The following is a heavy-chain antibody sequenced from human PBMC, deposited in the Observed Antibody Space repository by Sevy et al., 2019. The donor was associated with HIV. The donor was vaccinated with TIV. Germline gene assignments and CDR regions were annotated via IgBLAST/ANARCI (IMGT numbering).Heavy chain of an antibody. V-gene: IGHV1-69*13. CDR3: ARDFSGYYDSSGYTYFQH. Sequence: SVKVSCKASGGTFSSYAISWVRQAPGQGLEWMGGIIPIFGTANYAQKFQGRVTITADESTSTAYMELSSLRSEDTAVYYCARDFSGYYDSSGYTYFQHWGQGTLVTVSS. D-gene: IGHD3-22*01. CDR1: GGTFSSYA. CDR2: IIPIFGTA. J-gene: IGHJ1*01.